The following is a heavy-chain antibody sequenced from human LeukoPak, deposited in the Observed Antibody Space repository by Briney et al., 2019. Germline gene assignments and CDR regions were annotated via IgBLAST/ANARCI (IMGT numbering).Heavy chain of an antibody. CDR1: GFIFSNYW. V-gene: IGHV3-74*01. CDR3: ARVGSNCGGDCYPYAFDV. J-gene: IGHJ3*01. CDR2: INSDGSST. Sequence: PGGSLRLSCAASGFIFSNYWMYWVRQAPGRGLERVSPINSDGSSTTYADSVKGRFTVSRDNAKNMLYLEMNSLSAEDTAVYYCARVGSNCGGDCYPYAFDVWGQGTVVTVSS. D-gene: IGHD2-21*02.